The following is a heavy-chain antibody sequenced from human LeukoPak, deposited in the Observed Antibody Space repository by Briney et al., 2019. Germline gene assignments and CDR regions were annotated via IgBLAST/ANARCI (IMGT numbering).Heavy chain of an antibody. CDR1: GFTFSSYS. CDR2: ISSSSSYI. Sequence: GGSLRLSCAASGFTFSSYSMNWVRQAPGKGLEWVSSISSSSSYIYYAGSVKGRFTISRDNAKNSLYLQMNSLRAEDTAVYYCARGPSGSYPSWGQGTLVTVSS. CDR3: ARGPSGSYPS. D-gene: IGHD3-10*01. V-gene: IGHV3-21*01. J-gene: IGHJ4*02.